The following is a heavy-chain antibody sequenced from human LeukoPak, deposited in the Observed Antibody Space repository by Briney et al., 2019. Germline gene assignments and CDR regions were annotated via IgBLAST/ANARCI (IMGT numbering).Heavy chain of an antibody. CDR2: IYYSGNT. V-gene: IGHV4-59*08. Sequence: SETLSLTCTVSGGSISSYYWSWIRQPPGKGREWIGYIYYSGNTNYNPSLKSRVTIPVDTSKNQFSLKLSSVTAADTAVYYCARRGYASSWSFDYWGQGTLVTVSS. D-gene: IGHD6-13*01. CDR3: ARRGYASSWSFDY. J-gene: IGHJ4*02. CDR1: GGSISSYY.